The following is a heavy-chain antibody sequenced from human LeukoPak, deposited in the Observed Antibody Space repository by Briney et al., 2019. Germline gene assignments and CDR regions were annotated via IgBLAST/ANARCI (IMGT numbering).Heavy chain of an antibody. CDR3: ARVPVGHNWNYVRESKWFDP. Sequence: ASVTVSCKASGYTFTSYGISWVRQAPGQGLEWMGWISAYNGNTNYAQKLQGRVTMTTDTSTSTAYMELRSLRSDDTAVYYCARVPVGHNWNYVRESKWFDPWGQGTLVTVSS. CDR1: GYTFTSYG. CDR2: ISAYNGNT. V-gene: IGHV1-18*01. J-gene: IGHJ5*02. D-gene: IGHD1-7*01.